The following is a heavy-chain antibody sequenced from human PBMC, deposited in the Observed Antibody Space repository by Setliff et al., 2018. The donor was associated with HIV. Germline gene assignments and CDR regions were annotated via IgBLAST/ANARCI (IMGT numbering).Heavy chain of an antibody. CDR3: SKVSEHRTSSGSFYYYMDV. J-gene: IGHJ6*03. D-gene: IGHD6-6*01. V-gene: IGHV1-69*13. Sequence: SVKVSCKASGGTFNINAVTWVRQAPGQGLEWVGAIIPLFGTANYAQKFQGRVTITADGSTSTVYMEVRSLRSADTAVYYCSKVSEHRTSSGSFYYYMDVWGEGTTVTVSS. CDR1: GGTFNINA. CDR2: IIPLFGTA.